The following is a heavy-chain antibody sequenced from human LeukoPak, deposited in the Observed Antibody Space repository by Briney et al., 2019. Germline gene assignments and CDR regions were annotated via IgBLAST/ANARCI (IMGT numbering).Heavy chain of an antibody. CDR1: GFIFSNYA. Sequence: GGSLRLSCAASGFIFSNYAMGWGRQAPGKGLEWVSSITGSGGNTYYADSVKGRLTFSRDNSKNTLHLQMNSLRAEDTAVYYCVRGLDYFDYWGQGTLVTVSS. CDR3: VRGLDYFDY. V-gene: IGHV3-23*01. J-gene: IGHJ4*02. D-gene: IGHD6-6*01. CDR2: ITGSGGNT.